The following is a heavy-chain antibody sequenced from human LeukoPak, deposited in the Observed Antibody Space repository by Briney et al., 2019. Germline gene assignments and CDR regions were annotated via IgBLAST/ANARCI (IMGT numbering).Heavy chain of an antibody. Sequence: GGSLRLSCAASGFTFSSYWMSWVRQAPGKGLEWVANIRQDGSDKYYVDSVKGRFTISRDNSKNTLYLQMNSLRAEDTAVYYCARVYCSGGSCYVDYWGQGTLVTVSS. J-gene: IGHJ4*02. V-gene: IGHV3-7*04. D-gene: IGHD2-15*01. CDR3: ARVYCSGGSCYVDY. CDR2: IRQDGSDK. CDR1: GFTFSSYW.